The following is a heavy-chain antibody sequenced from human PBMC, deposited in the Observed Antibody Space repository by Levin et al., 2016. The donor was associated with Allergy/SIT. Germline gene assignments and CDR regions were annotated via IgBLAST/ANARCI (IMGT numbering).Heavy chain of an antibody. D-gene: IGHD4-17*01. CDR2: IWYDGSNK. CDR3: AKDGSNGDSPRRGDYGMDV. V-gene: IGHV3-30*02. J-gene: IGHJ6*02. CDR1: GFTFSSYG. Sequence: GESLKISCAASGFTFSSYGMEWVRQAPGKGLEWVALIWYDGSNKYYADSVKGRFTISRDNSNNTLYLQMNSLRAEDTAVYYCAKDGSNGDSPRRGDYGMDVWGQGTTVTVSS.